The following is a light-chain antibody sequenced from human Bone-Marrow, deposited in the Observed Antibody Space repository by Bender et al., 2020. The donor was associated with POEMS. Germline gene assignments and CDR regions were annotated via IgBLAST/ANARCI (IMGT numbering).Light chain of an antibody. CDR3: QSADSSGTYVL. Sequence: SYVLTQPPSVSVAPGQTARLTCGGNNIGSKSVHWYQQNPGQAPVLVVSDETDRPSGIPERFSGSSSGTTVTLTISGVQAEDEADYYCQSADSSGTYVLFGGGTKLTVL. J-gene: IGLJ2*01. V-gene: IGLV3-21*02. CDR2: DET. CDR1: NIGSKS.